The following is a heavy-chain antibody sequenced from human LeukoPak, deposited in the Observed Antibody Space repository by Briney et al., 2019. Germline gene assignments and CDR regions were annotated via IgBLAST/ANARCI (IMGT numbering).Heavy chain of an antibody. CDR3: ARGLRRGYDILTGYYWSSFDY. J-gene: IGHJ4*02. Sequence: PSETLSLTCAVYGGSFSGYYWSWIRQPPGKGLEWIGEINHSGSTNYNPSLKSRVAISVDTSKNHFSLKLSSVTAADTAVYYCARGLRRGYDILTGYYWSSFDYWGQGTLVTVSS. CDR2: INHSGST. CDR1: GGSFSGYY. D-gene: IGHD3-9*01. V-gene: IGHV4-34*01.